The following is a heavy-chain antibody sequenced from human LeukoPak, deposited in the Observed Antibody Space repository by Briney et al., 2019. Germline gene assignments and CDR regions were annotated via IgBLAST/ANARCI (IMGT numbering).Heavy chain of an antibody. CDR3: ARSYFRDARGGFDY. CDR1: GGSISSGDYF. V-gene: IGHV4-30-4*01. Sequence: KPSETLSLTCTVSGGSISSGDYFWSWIRQPPGKGLEWIGYISHSGYTSYNPSLKSRVTISVDTSKNQFSLKLSSVTAADTAVYYCARSYFRDARGGFDYWGQGILVTVSP. D-gene: IGHD2-8*01. CDR2: ISHSGYT. J-gene: IGHJ4*02.